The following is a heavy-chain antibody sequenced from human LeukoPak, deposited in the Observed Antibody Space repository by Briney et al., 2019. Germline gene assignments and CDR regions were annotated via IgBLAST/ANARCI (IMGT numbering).Heavy chain of an antibody. V-gene: IGHV3-15*01. J-gene: IGHJ4*02. CDR3: TTAYNYDSSGYYIDY. Sequence: GGSLRLSCAASGFTFSNAWMSWVRQAPGKGLEWVGRIKSKTDGGTTDYAAPVKGRFTISRDDSKNTLYLQMNSLKTEDTAVYYCTTAYNYDSSGYYIDYWGQGTLVTVSS. CDR2: IKSKTDGGTT. D-gene: IGHD3-22*01. CDR1: GFTFSNAW.